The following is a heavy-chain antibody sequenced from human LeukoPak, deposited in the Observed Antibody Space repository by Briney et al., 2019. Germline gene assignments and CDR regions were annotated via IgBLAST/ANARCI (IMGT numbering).Heavy chain of an antibody. J-gene: IGHJ4*02. D-gene: IGHD4-17*01. CDR2: IYYSGST. Sequence: PSETLSLTCTVSGGSISSSSYYWGWIRQPPGKGLEWIGSIYYSGSTYYNPSLKSRVTISVDASKNQFSLKLSSVTAADTAVYYCARVVYGDPHFDYWGQGTLVTVSS. V-gene: IGHV4-39*07. CDR3: ARVVYGDPHFDY. CDR1: GGSISSSSYY.